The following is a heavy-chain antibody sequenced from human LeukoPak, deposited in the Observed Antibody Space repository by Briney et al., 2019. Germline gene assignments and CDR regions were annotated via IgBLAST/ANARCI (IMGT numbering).Heavy chain of an antibody. CDR1: GGSFSGYY. Sequence: SETLSLTCAVYGGSFSGYYWTWIRQPPGKGLEWIGEINHSGSTNYNPSLKSRVTISVDTSKNQFSLKLSSVTAADTAVYYCARGRSSGWYFGLYFDYWGQGTLVTVSS. CDR3: ARGRSSGWYFGLYFDY. V-gene: IGHV4-34*01. J-gene: IGHJ4*02. CDR2: INHSGST. D-gene: IGHD6-19*01.